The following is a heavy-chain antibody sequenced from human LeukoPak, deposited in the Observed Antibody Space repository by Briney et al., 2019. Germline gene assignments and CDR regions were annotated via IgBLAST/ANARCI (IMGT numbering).Heavy chain of an antibody. Sequence: PGGSLRLSCAASGFTFSSYSMNWVRQAPGKGLEWVSYISSSSSTIYYADSVKGRFTISRDNSRNTLYLQMHSLRAEDTAIYYCAKDRFGDYYFDYWGQGTLVTVSS. V-gene: IGHV3-48*01. CDR3: AKDRFGDYYFDY. CDR2: ISSSSSTI. CDR1: GFTFSSYS. J-gene: IGHJ4*02. D-gene: IGHD3-10*01.